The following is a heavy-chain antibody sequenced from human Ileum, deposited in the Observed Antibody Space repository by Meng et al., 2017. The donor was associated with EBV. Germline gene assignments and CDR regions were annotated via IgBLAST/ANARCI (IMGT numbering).Heavy chain of an antibody. CDR1: GVSVSMVGNY. D-gene: IGHD6-19*01. J-gene: IGHJ4*02. CDR2: IYNSGST. V-gene: IGHV4-61*08. Sequence: GSCRVLVAPSEALSLSLSVSGVSVSMVGNYWAWSRPRPGKGLEWIGYIYNSGSTNYSPSLKSRVTISVDTSKNHFSLKLSSVTAADTAVYYCARDGYSSGSDWGQGTLVTV. CDR3: ARDGYSSGSD.